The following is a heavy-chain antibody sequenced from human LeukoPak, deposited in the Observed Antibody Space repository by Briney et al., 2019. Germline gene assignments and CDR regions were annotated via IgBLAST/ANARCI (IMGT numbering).Heavy chain of an antibody. CDR3: AAGFSNRGYIY. V-gene: IGHV1-58*02. CDR1: GLTFRISA. Sequence: SVKVSCKASGLTFRISAMQWVRQTRGQGLEWIGWTVLGSGDTNYAQSLKERLTITRDMSTSTAYMELSSLRSEDTAMYYCAAGFSNRGYIYWGQGTLVTVSS. D-gene: IGHD6-13*01. J-gene: IGHJ4*02. CDR2: TVLGSGDT.